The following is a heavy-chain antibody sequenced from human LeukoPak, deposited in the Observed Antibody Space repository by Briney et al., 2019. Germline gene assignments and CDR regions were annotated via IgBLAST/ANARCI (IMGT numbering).Heavy chain of an antibody. D-gene: IGHD3-3*01. CDR2: IYYSGST. CDR1: GGSISSYY. Sequence: SETLSLTCTVSGGSISSYYWSWIRQPPGKGLEWIGYIYYSGSTNFNPSLKSRLTISADTSKNQFSLKLSSVTAADTAMYYCARMTAYYDFWSGYYTGYFDYWGQGTLVTVSS. V-gene: IGHV4-59*01. J-gene: IGHJ4*02. CDR3: ARMTAYYDFWSGYYTGYFDY.